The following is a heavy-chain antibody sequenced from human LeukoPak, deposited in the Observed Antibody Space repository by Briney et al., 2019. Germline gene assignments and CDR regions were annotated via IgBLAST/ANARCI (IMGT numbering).Heavy chain of an antibody. D-gene: IGHD3-10*01. CDR2: ISGSGGST. Sequence: PGGSLRLSCAASGFTFSSYAMSWVRQAPGKGLEWVSAISGSGGSTYYADSVKGRFTISRDNSKNTLYLQMNGLRAEDTAVYYCAKDLWFGELPNWFDPWGQGTLVTVSS. V-gene: IGHV3-23*01. J-gene: IGHJ5*02. CDR3: AKDLWFGELPNWFDP. CDR1: GFTFSSYA.